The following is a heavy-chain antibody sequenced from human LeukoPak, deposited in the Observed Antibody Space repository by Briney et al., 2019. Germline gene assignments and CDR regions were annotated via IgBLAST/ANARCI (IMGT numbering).Heavy chain of an antibody. CDR1: GITFSNYE. CDR3: ARRIAATGMKYFDY. J-gene: IGHJ4*02. V-gene: IGHV3-48*03. Sequence: PGGSLRLSCVASGITFSNYEMNWVRQAPGKGLEWVSYINPGGSNRFYAGSVRGRFTISRDDAKKSVYLQMNSLRAEDTAMYYCARRIAATGMKYFDYWGQGTLVTVSS. D-gene: IGHD6-13*01. CDR2: INPGGSNR.